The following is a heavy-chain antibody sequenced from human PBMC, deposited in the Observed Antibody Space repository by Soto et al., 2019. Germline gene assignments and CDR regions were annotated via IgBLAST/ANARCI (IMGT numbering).Heavy chain of an antibody. V-gene: IGHV4-61*01. CDR2: VDYTGSI. CDR3: ARQERYYVSSDSYLDY. D-gene: IGHD3-10*01. J-gene: IGHJ4*02. Sequence: PSETLSLTCAVSGDSVSSASYYWSWIRQPPGKGLEWIGYVDYTGSIKYNPSLKSRVTISVDTSKNQFSLQQTSVTATDTAVYYCARQERYYVSSDSYLDYWGQGALVTVSS. CDR1: GDSVSSASYY.